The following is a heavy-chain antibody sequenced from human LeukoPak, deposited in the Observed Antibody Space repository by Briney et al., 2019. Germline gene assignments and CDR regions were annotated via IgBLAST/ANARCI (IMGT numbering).Heavy chain of an antibody. V-gene: IGHV3-30*18. Sequence: GRSLRLSCAASGFTFSSYGMHWARQAPGKGLEWVAVISYDGSNKYYADSVKGRFTISRDNSKNTLYLQMNSLRAEDTAVYYCAKDVEQQLVLDYWGQGTLVTVSS. J-gene: IGHJ4*02. D-gene: IGHD6-13*01. CDR3: AKDVEQQLVLDY. CDR2: ISYDGSNK. CDR1: GFTFSSYG.